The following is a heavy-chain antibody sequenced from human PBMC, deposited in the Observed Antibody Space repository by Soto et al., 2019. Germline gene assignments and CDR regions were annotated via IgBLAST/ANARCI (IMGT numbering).Heavy chain of an antibody. CDR3: AKEGAASTDYGGSIDY. Sequence: QVQLQQSGPGLVKPSQTLSLTCAISGDSVSSNRAAWNWIRQSTSRGLEWLGRTYFRSKWYDDYAVSMKGRIIINPDTSKNQFVLELNSVTPEDTAVYYCAKEGAASTDYGGSIDYWGQGTLVTVSS. V-gene: IGHV6-1*01. CDR2: TYFRSKWYD. CDR1: GDSVSSNRAA. D-gene: IGHD2-15*01. J-gene: IGHJ4*02.